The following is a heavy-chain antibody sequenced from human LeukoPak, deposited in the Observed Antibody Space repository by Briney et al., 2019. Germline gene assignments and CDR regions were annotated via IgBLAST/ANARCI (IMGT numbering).Heavy chain of an antibody. Sequence: SETLSLTCTVSGGSISSGGYYWSWIRQHPGKGLEWIGYIYYSGSTYYNPSLKSRVTISVDTSKNQFSLKLSSVTAADTAVYYCARAYCGGDCYLGYFDYWGQGTLVTVSS. J-gene: IGHJ4*02. V-gene: IGHV4-31*03. CDR2: IYYSGST. CDR1: GGSISSGGYY. CDR3: ARAYCGGDCYLGYFDY. D-gene: IGHD2-21*02.